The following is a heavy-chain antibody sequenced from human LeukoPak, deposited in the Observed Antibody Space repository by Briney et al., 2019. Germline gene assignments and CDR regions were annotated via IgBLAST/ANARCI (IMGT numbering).Heavy chain of an antibody. J-gene: IGHJ4*02. CDR2: IIPIFGTA. CDR1: GGTFISYA. CDR3: ATGSSGYYESDY. Sequence: SVKVSCKASGGTFISYAISWVRQAPGQGLEWMGGIIPIFGTANYAQKFQGRVTITADESTSTAYMELSSLRSEDTAVYYCATGSSGYYESDYWGQGTLVTVSS. V-gene: IGHV1-69*01. D-gene: IGHD3-22*01.